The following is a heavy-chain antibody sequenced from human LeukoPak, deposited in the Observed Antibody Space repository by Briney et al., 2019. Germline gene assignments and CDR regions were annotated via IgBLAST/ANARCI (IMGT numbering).Heavy chain of an antibody. J-gene: IGHJ5*02. V-gene: IGHV1-2*02. CDR1: GYTFTGYY. D-gene: IGHD6-13*01. CDR3: ARSSIAAAYVDWFDP. CDR2: INPNSGGT. Sequence: GASVKVSCKASGYTFTGYYMHWVRQAPGQGLEWMGWINPNSGGTNYAQKFQGRVTMTRDTSISTAYMELSRLRSDDTAVYYCARSSIAAAYVDWFDPWGQGTLVTVFS.